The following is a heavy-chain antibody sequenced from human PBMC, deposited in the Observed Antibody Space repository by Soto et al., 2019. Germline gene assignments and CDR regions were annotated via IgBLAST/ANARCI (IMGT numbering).Heavy chain of an antibody. J-gene: IGHJ5*02. CDR2: IYYSGST. Sequence: KPSETLSLTCSVSGGSINSSSCFWGWVRQPPGKGLEWIGSIYYSGSTYYNPSLRSRVTISVDTSKNQFSLKLSSVTAADTAVFYCARHYSSGSRNWFDPWGQGTQVTVSS. CDR1: GGSINSSSCF. CDR3: ARHYSSGSRNWFDP. V-gene: IGHV4-39*01. D-gene: IGHD6-19*01.